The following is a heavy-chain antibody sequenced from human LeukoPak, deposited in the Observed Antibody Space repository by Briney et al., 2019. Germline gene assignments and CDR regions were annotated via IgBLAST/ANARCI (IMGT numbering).Heavy chain of an antibody. CDR1: GFTFSSYG. CDR2: IRYDGSNK. J-gene: IGHJ3*02. V-gene: IGHV3-30*02. D-gene: IGHD6-19*01. Sequence: GGSLRLSCAASGFTFSSYGMHWVRQAPGKGLEWVAFIRYDGSNKYYADSVKGRFTISRDNSKNTLYLQMNSLRSEDTAVYYCARASDGAVATGSAFDIWGQGTMVTVSS. CDR3: ARASDGAVATGSAFDI.